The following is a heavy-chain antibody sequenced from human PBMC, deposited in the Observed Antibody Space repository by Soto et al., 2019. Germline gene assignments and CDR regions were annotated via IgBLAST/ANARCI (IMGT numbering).Heavy chain of an antibody. CDR3: AGASRPKVVEWSSDY. D-gene: IGHD3-3*01. V-gene: IGHV3-30-3*01. CDR1: GFTFSSYA. J-gene: IGHJ4*02. CDR2: ISYDGSNK. Sequence: QVQLVESGGGVVQPGRSLRLSCAASGFTFSSYAMHWVRQAPGKGLEWVAGISYDGSNKYYADSVKGRFTISRDNSKNTLYLQMNSLRAEDTAVYYCAGASRPKVVEWSSDYWGQGTLVTVS.